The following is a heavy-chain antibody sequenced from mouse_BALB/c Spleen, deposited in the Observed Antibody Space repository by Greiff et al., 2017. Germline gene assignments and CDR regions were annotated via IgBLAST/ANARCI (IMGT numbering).Heavy chain of an antibody. CDR1: GFAFSSYD. CDR2: ISSGGGST. Sequence: EVQRVESGGGLVKPGGSLKLSCAASGFAFSSYDMSWVRQTPEKRLEWVAYISSGGGSTYYPDTVKGRFTISRDNAKNTLYLQMSSLKSEDTAMYYCARHLAYWGQGTLVTVSA. J-gene: IGHJ3*01. V-gene: IGHV5-12-1*01. CDR3: ARHLAY.